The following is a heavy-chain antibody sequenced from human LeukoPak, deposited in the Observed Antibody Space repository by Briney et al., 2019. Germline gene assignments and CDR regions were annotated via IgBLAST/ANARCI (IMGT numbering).Heavy chain of an antibody. V-gene: IGHV4-34*01. Sequence: KASETLSLTCAVYGGSFSGYYWSWIRQPPGKGLEWIGEINHSGSTNYNPSLKSRVTISVDTSKNQSSLKLSSVTAADTAVYYCARGPPRGGAVRYSSGWYVGYWGQGTLVTVSS. CDR1: GGSFSGYY. CDR3: ARGPPRGGAVRYSSGWYVGY. J-gene: IGHJ4*02. D-gene: IGHD6-19*01. CDR2: INHSGST.